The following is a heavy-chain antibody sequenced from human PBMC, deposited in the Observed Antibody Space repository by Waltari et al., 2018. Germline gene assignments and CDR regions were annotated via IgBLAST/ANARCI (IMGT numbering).Heavy chain of an antibody. CDR3: ARHRVGATYYYYYMDV. D-gene: IGHD1-26*01. Sequence: QVQLQQWGAGLLKPSETLSLTCAVYGGSFSGYYWSWIRQPPGKGLEWIGEINHSGSTNYNPSLKSRVTISVDTSKNQFSLKLSSVTAADTAVYYCARHRVGATYYYYYMDVWGKGTTVTVSS. CDR1: GGSFSGYY. CDR2: INHSGST. J-gene: IGHJ6*03. V-gene: IGHV4-34*01.